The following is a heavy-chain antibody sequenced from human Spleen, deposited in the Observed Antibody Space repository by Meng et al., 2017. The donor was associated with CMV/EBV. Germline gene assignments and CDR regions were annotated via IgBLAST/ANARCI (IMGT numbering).Heavy chain of an antibody. CDR3: ARLVTGGGYSSGWSFDY. CDR1: GFSLSNARMG. CDR2: IFSNDEK. J-gene: IGHJ4*02. Sequence: SGPTLVKPTETLTLTCTVSGFSLSNARMGVSWIRQPPGKALEWLAHIFSNDEKSHSTSLKSRLTISKDTSKSQVVLTMTNMDPVDTATYYCARLVTGGGYSSGWSFDYWGQGTLVTVSS. D-gene: IGHD6-19*01. V-gene: IGHV2-26*01.